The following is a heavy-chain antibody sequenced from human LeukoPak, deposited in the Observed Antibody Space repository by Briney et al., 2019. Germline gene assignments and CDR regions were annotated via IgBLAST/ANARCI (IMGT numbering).Heavy chain of an antibody. CDR1: RFTFSSYG. V-gene: IGHV3-30*02. Sequence: GGSLRLSCAASRFTFSSYGMHWVRQAPGKGLEWVAFIRYDGSNKYYADSVKGRFTISRDNSKNTLYLQMNSLRAEDTAVYYCAKGMTGDTEIHYYYLYYMDVWGKGTTVTISS. CDR2: IRYDGSNK. J-gene: IGHJ6*03. D-gene: IGHD3-16*01. CDR3: AKGMTGDTEIHYYYLYYMDV.